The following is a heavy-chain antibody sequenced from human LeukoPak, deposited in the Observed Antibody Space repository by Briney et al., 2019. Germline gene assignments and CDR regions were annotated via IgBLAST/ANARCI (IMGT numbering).Heavy chain of an antibody. CDR2: ISSSGSTI. V-gene: IGHV3-11*01. CDR3: AKAKIAAAGLFDY. Sequence: GGSLRLSCAVSGFTFSDYYMSWIRHAPGKGLEWVSYISSSGSTIYYADSVKGRFTISRDNAKNTLYLQMNSLRAEDTAVYYCAKAKIAAAGLFDYWGQGTLVTVSS. D-gene: IGHD6-13*01. CDR1: GFTFSDYY. J-gene: IGHJ4*02.